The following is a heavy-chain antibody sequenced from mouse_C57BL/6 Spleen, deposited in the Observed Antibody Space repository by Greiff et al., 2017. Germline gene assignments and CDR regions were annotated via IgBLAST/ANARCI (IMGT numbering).Heavy chain of an antibody. V-gene: IGHV1-61*01. D-gene: IGHD1-1*01. CDR1: GYTFTSYW. CDR3: ARRDYGSSYGY. CDR2: IYPSDSET. Sequence: QVQLQQPGAELVRPGSSVKLSCKASGYTFTSYWMDWVKQRPGQGLEWIGNIYPSDSETHYNQKFKDKATLTVDKSSSTAYMQISSLTSEDSAVYYCARRDYGSSYGYWGQGTLVTVSA. J-gene: IGHJ3*01.